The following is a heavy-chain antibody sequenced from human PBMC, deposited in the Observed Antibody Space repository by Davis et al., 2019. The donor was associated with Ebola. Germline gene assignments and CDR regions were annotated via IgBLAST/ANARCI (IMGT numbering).Heavy chain of an antibody. CDR1: GFTFSSYG. CDR3: ARAGAQVYLYYYYGMDV. V-gene: IGHV3-30*03. J-gene: IGHJ6*02. CDR2: ISYDGSNK. D-gene: IGHD1-14*01. Sequence: GGSLRLSCAASGFTFSSYGMHWVRQAPGKGLEWVAVISYDGSNKYYADSVKGRFTISRDNSKNTLYLQMNSLRAEDTAVYYCARAGAQVYLYYYYGMDVWGQGTTVTVSS.